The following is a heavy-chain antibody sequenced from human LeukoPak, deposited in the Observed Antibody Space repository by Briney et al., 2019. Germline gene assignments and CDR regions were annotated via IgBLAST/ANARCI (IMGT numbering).Heavy chain of an antibody. Sequence: PGRSLRLSCAASGFTFSNYWMSWVRQAPGKGLEWVANIKQDGSEKYYVDSVKGRFTISRDNSKNTLYLQMNSLRAEDTAVYYCAKQDPYSSSSYYYGMDVWGQGTTVTVSS. J-gene: IGHJ6*02. CDR1: GFTFSNYW. CDR2: IKQDGSEK. V-gene: IGHV3-7*01. CDR3: AKQDPYSSSSYYYGMDV. D-gene: IGHD6-13*01.